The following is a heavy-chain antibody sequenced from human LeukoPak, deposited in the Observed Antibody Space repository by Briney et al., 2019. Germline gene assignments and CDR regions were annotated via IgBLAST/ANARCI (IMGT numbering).Heavy chain of an antibody. D-gene: IGHD3-9*01. V-gene: IGHV3-30*18. CDR2: ISSDGSNK. Sequence: GGSLRLSCAASGFTFSDFCMTWIRQAPGKGLEWVAVISSDGSNKNYADSVTGRFTISRDNSKNTLYLQMNSLRVEDTAVYSCAKVSLHYDILSGFDYWGQGTLVTVSS. CDR3: AKVSLHYDILSGFDY. CDR1: GFTFSDFC. J-gene: IGHJ4*02.